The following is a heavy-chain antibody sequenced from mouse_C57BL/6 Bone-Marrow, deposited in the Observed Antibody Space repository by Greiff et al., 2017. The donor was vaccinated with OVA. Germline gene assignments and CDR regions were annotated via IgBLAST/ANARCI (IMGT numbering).Heavy chain of an antibody. CDR3: AGGKYYGSSYDY. V-gene: IGHV5-12*01. D-gene: IGHD1-1*01. CDR1: GFTFSDYY. J-gene: IGHJ2*01. Sequence: EVKLVESGGGLVQPGGSLKLSCAASGFTFSDYYMYWVRQTPEQRLEWVAYISNGGGSTYYPDTVKGRFTISRDNAKNTLYLQMSRLKSEDTAMYYCAGGKYYGSSYDYWGQGTTLTVSS. CDR2: ISNGGGST.